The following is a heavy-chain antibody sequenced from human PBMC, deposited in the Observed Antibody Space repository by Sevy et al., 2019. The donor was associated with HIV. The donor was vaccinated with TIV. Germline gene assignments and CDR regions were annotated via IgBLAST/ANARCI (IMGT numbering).Heavy chain of an antibody. V-gene: IGHV3-23*01. D-gene: IGHD3-10*01. CDR3: AKNPVESFGYNYYYMDV. J-gene: IGHJ6*03. Sequence: GGSLRLSCAASGFTFSSYAMSWVRQAPGKALEWVSGINSSGGSTYYADSVKGRFTISRDNSKNTLYLQMSSLRPEDTAVYFCAKNPVESFGYNYYYMDVWGKGATVTVSS. CDR2: INSSGGST. CDR1: GFTFSSYA.